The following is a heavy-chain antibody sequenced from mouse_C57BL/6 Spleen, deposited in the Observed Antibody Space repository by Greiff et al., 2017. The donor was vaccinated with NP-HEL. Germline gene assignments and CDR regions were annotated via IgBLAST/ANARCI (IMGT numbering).Heavy chain of an antibody. Sequence: QVQLQQSGAELVRPGTSVKMSCKASGYTFTNYWIGWAKQRPGHGLEWIGDIYPGGGYTNYNEKFKGKATLTADKSSSTAYMQFSSLTSEDSAIYYCAIYGITTVVAPYYFDYWGQGTTLTVSS. CDR1: GYTFTNYW. V-gene: IGHV1-63*01. CDR2: IYPGGGYT. D-gene: IGHD1-1*01. J-gene: IGHJ2*01. CDR3: AIYGITTVVAPYYFDY.